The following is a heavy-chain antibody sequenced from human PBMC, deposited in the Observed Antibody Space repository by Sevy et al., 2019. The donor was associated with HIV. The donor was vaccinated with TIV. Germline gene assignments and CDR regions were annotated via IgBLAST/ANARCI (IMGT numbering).Heavy chain of an antibody. V-gene: IGHV3-53*01. CDR1: GFNVGNKY. J-gene: IGHJ3*02. Sequence: GGFLRLSCAASGFNVGNKYMSCVRQAPGKGLDWISVIYSGGTTYYTDSAKGRFTISRDSSRNTPYLQMDSLRAEDTCAYYCVQPLEGASGAFGIWGQGTMVTVSS. CDR3: VQPLEGASGAFGI. CDR2: IYSGGTT. D-gene: IGHD1-26*01.